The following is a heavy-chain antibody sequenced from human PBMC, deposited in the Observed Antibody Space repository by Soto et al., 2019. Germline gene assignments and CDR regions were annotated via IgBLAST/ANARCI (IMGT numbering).Heavy chain of an antibody. V-gene: IGHV3-23*01. CDR1: GFTFSSYA. J-gene: IGHJ4*02. CDR3: ARKQWPLVPYDY. D-gene: IGHD6-19*01. CDR2: ISGSGGST. Sequence: GGSLRLSCAASGFTFSSYAMSWVRQAPGKGLEWVSAISGSGGSTYYADSVKGRFTISRDNSKNTLYLQMNSLRAEGTAVYYCARKQWPLVPYDYWGQGTLVTVSS.